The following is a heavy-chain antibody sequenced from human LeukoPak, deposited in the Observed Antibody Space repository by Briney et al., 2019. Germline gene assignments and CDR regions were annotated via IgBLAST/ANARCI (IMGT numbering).Heavy chain of an antibody. V-gene: IGHV1-18*01. CDR3: AREGITETKLFDY. CDR2: ISPYNGNA. CDR1: GYIFTSYG. D-gene: IGHD1-7*01. Sequence: ASVKVSCKASGYIFTSYGINWVRQAPGQGLEWMRWISPYNGNANHAQKLQGRVTMTTDTSMNTAYMELRSLRSDDTAVYYCAREGITETKLFDYWGQGTLVTVSS. J-gene: IGHJ4*02.